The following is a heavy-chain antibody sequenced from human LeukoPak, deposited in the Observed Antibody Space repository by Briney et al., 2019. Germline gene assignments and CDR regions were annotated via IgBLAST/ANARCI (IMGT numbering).Heavy chain of an antibody. Sequence: SETLSLTCTVSGGSISSYYWSWIRQPPGKGLEWIGYIYYSGSTYYNPSLKSRVTISVDTSKNQFSLKLSSVTAADTAVYYCAREWGQWTTVVTPWYWFDPWGQGTLVTVSS. V-gene: IGHV4-59*12. J-gene: IGHJ5*02. CDR3: AREWGQWTTVVTPWYWFDP. CDR1: GGSISSYY. CDR2: IYYSGST. D-gene: IGHD4-23*01.